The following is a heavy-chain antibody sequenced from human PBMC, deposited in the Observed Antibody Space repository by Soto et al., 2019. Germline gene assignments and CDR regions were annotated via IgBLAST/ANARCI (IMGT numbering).Heavy chain of an antibody. CDR3: ARWGITGHEWFEH. Sequence: SETRSRTCTFCVVSSSSSYYDLSCIRQPPGRGLEWIGYIYYSGPAYYNPSLKSRVTISVDTSKSQFSLNLSSVTYAEKTVYYCARWGITGHEWFEHCGKGNMVNVS. V-gene: IGHV4-30-4*01. D-gene: IGHD1-20*01. CDR2: IYYSGPA. J-gene: IGHJ5*02. CDR1: VVSSSSSYYD.